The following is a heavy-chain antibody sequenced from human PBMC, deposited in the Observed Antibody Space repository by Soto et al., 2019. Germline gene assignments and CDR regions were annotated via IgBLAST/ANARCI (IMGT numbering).Heavy chain of an antibody. CDR1: GFTFSSYG. V-gene: IGHV3-30*18. CDR3: AKSAFDI. Sequence: GGSVRLSXAASGFTFSSYGMHWVRQAPGKGLEWVAVISYDGSNKYYADSVKGRFTISRDNSKNTLYLQMNSLRAEDTAVYYCAKSAFDIWGQGTMVTVSS. CDR2: ISYDGSNK. J-gene: IGHJ3*02.